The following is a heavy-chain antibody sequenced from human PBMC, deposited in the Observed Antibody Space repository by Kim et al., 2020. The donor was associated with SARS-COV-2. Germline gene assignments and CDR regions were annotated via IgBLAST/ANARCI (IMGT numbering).Heavy chain of an antibody. J-gene: IGHJ4*02. D-gene: IGHD1-26*01. V-gene: IGHV3-30*01. CDR3: ARPSTVGAYYFDY. Sequence: ADSVKGRFNIARDNSKNTLYLQRNGLRAEETAVYYCARPSTVGAYYFDYWGQGTLATVSS.